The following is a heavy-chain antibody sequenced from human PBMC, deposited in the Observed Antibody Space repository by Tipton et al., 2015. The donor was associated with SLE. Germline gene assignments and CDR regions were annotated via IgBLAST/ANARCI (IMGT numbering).Heavy chain of an antibody. Sequence: TLSLTCTVSGGSISRSSYYWAWIRQPPGKGLEWIGSVYYSGSTYYNPSLKSRVTISVDTSKNQFSLKLSSVPAADTAVYYCASHVVDGCMGYYYGMNVCGPATTVSVSS. D-gene: IGHD5-24*01. J-gene: IGHJ6*02. CDR2: VYYSGST. CDR1: GGSISRSSYY. CDR3: ASHVVDGCMGYYYGMNV. V-gene: IGHV4-39*07.